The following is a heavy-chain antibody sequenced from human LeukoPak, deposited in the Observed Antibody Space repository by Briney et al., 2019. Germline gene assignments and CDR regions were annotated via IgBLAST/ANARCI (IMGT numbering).Heavy chain of an antibody. D-gene: IGHD7-27*01. CDR2: IDPSDSET. V-gene: IGHV5-51*01. CDR1: GYIFTSYW. Sequence: GASLQISCKASGYIFTSYWIGWVRHVPGKGLEWMGIIDPSDSETRYTPSFQGQVTISVDKSLTTAYLQWNSLKASDTAMYYCARQTAMGRSGDYWGQGTLVTVSS. J-gene: IGHJ4*02. CDR3: ARQTAMGRSGDY.